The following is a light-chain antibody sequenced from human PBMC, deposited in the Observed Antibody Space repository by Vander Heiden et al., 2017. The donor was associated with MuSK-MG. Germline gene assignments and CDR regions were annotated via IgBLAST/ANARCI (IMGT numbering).Light chain of an antibody. J-gene: IGKJ2*01. Sequence: DIVLIQSPSSLPVTLGEPASLPRRPSQSLLHSSGSHYVDCFLQRPGQSLQLLIYLGSRRASGVPDRCSGSASGTDFTLKISRVEAEDVGTYYCMRGLQHYTFGQGTKLEI. CDR1: QSLLHSSGSHY. V-gene: IGKV2-28*01. CDR3: MRGLQHYT. CDR2: LGS.